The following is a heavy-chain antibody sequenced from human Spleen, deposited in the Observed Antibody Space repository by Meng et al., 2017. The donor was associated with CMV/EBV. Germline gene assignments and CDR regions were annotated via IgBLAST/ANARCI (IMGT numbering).Heavy chain of an antibody. Sequence: GGSLRLSCAAFGFTFSRHWMSWVRQALGKGLEWVAGIHQDASEKYYLDSVKDRFTISRDNAKNSLYLQMNSLRVEDTAVYYCARDQEEQLADYWGQGTLVTVSS. CDR1: GFTFSRHW. D-gene: IGHD6-6*01. J-gene: IGHJ4*02. V-gene: IGHV3-7*01. CDR3: ARDQEEQLADY. CDR2: IHQDASEK.